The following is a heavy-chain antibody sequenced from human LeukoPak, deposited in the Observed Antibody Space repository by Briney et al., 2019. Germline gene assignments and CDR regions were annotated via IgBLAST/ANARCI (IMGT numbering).Heavy chain of an antibody. Sequence: PGGSLRLSCAASGFTFSSYSMNWVRQAPGKGLEWVSSISSSSYIYYADSVKGRFTISRDNAKNSLYLQMNSLRAEDTAVYYCARDVLLWFGSPGSFDYWGQGTLVTVSS. CDR1: GFTFSSYS. D-gene: IGHD3-10*01. V-gene: IGHV3-21*01. CDR3: ARDVLLWFGSPGSFDY. J-gene: IGHJ4*02. CDR2: ISSSSYI.